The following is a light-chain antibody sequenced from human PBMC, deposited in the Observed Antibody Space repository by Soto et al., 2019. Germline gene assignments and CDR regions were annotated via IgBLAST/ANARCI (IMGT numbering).Light chain of an antibody. V-gene: IGLV2-14*01. CDR1: SSDVGTYNY. J-gene: IGLJ3*02. CDR2: EVS. CDR3: SSFTSRSTWV. Sequence: QSVLTQPASVSGSPGQSITISCTGTSSDVGTYNYVSWYQQHPGKAPKLMIYEVSHRPSGVSNRFSGSKSGNTASLTISGLQAEDEADYYCSSFTSRSTWVFGGGTKLTVL.